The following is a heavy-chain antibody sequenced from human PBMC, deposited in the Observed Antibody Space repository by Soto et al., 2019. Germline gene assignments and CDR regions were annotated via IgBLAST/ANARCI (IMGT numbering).Heavy chain of an antibody. J-gene: IGHJ1*01. CDR1: GGSISSYC. V-gene: IGHV4-59*01. CDR2: IYYSGST. Sequence: SETLSLTCTVSGGSISSYCWSWIRQPPGKGLEWIGYIYYSGSTNYNPSLKSRVTISVDTSKNQFSLKLSSVTAADTAVYYCARSGGYYDILTGYYPKNAEYFQHWGQGTLVTVSS. D-gene: IGHD3-9*01. CDR3: ARSGGYYDILTGYYPKNAEYFQH.